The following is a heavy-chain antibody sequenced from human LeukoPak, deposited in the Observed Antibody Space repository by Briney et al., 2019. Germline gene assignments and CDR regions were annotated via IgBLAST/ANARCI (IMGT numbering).Heavy chain of an antibody. CDR3: ATYYYGSGSFNWYFDL. CDR2: IYYSGNT. D-gene: IGHD3-10*01. CDR1: GGSISSSNYY. V-gene: IGHV4-39*07. J-gene: IGHJ2*01. Sequence: PSETLSLTCTVSGGSISSSNYYWGWIRQPPGKGLEWIGNIYYSGNTYYNPPLKSRVTISVDTSKNQFSLKLSSVTAADTAVYYCATYYYGSGSFNWYFDLWGRGTLVTVSS.